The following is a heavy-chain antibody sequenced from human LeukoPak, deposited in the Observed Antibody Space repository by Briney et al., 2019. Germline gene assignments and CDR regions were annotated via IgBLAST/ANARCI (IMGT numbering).Heavy chain of an antibody. CDR2: ISSSSSTI. J-gene: IGHJ4*02. CDR3: ATTAAGTYLDY. Sequence: GGSLRLSCAASGFTFSSYAMSWVRQAPGKGLEWVSYISSSSSTIYYADSVKGRFTISRDNAKNSLYLQMNSLRAEDTAVYYCATTAAGTYLDYWGQGTLVTVSS. D-gene: IGHD6-13*01. CDR1: GFTFSSYA. V-gene: IGHV3-48*01.